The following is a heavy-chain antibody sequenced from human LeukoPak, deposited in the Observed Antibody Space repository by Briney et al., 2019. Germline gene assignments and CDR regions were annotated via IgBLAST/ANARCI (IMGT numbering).Heavy chain of an antibody. CDR3: AGVFSGRRPFEL. V-gene: IGHV4-59*01. D-gene: IGHD3-10*01. J-gene: IGHJ4*02. Sequence: SETLSLTCTVAGDSITSYYWNWIRQPPGKGLEWIGYVYYRGATNYNPSLKTRVTTSIDTSKKQFSLKLSSVTAADTAVYFCAGVFSGRRPFELWGKGTLVTVSS. CDR2: VYYRGAT. CDR1: GDSITSYY.